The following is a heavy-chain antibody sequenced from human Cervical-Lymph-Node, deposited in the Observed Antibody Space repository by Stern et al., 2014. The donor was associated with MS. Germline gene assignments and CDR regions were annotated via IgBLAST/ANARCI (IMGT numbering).Heavy chain of an antibody. CDR1: GFTFSNYG. J-gene: IGHJ4*02. CDR3: ARGNWNYEGMGY. CDR2: IWYDGNKK. D-gene: IGHD1-7*01. Sequence: QLVQSGGGVVQPGRSLRLSCAASGFTFSNYGMHWVRQAPGKGLEWLAVIWYDGNKKIYVDPVKGGLTITRDNSKNTLYLQMDSLRAEDTAVYYCARGNWNYEGMGYWGQGTLVTVSS. V-gene: IGHV3-33*01.